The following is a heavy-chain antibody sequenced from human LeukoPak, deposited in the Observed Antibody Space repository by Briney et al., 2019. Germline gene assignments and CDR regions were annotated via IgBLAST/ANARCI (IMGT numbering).Heavy chain of an antibody. D-gene: IGHD3-9*01. Sequence: PGGSLRLSCVASGFTFSNYAMSWARQAPGKGLEWVSAITGSGTSTYYADSLKGRFTISRDNYKNTVFLQMNSLRHEDTAIYYCVIWGDYDVLTGYYVPDYWGQGTLVTVSS. CDR1: GFTFSNYA. CDR2: ITGSGTST. V-gene: IGHV3-23*01. J-gene: IGHJ4*02. CDR3: VIWGDYDVLTGYYVPDY.